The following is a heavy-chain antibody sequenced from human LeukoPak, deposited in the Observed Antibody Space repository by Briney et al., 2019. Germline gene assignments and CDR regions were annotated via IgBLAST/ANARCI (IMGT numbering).Heavy chain of an antibody. CDR3: ARLGGDLYCTSTRCFYDY. J-gene: IGHJ4*02. CDR1: GYRFTSYW. V-gene: IGHV5-51*01. CDR2: IY. D-gene: IGHD2-2*01. Sequence: GESLKISCKGSGYRFTSYWIGWVRRMPGKGLEWMGLIYRPPFQGQVTISVDKSISTAYLQWSSLKASDTAMYYCARLGGDLYCTSTRCFYDYWGQGTLVTVSP.